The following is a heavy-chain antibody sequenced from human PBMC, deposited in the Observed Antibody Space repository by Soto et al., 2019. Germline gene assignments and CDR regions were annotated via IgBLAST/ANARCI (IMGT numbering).Heavy chain of an antibody. V-gene: IGHV1-69*01. CDR3: ARAKRYDFWSGYYHYYYGMDV. D-gene: IGHD3-3*01. Sequence: QVQLVQSGAEVKKPGSSVKVSCKASGGTFSSYAISWVRQAPGQGLEWMGGIIPIFGTANYAQKFQGRVTITADESTSTAYVELSSVRSEDTAVYYCARAKRYDFWSGYYHYYYGMDVWGQGTTVTVSS. CDR1: GGTFSSYA. CDR2: IIPIFGTA. J-gene: IGHJ6*02.